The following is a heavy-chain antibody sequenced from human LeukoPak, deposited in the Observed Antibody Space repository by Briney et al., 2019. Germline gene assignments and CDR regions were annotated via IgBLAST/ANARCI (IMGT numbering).Heavy chain of an antibody. CDR2: ISSSSRYI. CDR3: ARGGSSILDY. J-gene: IGHJ4*02. CDR1: GFTFSSYS. Sequence: GGSLRLSCAASGFTFSSYSMNWVRQAPGKGLEWVSSISSSSRYIYYADSVKGRFSISRDNAKNSLYLQMNSLRAEDTAVYYCARGGSSILDYWGQGTLVTVSS. V-gene: IGHV3-21*01. D-gene: IGHD1-26*01.